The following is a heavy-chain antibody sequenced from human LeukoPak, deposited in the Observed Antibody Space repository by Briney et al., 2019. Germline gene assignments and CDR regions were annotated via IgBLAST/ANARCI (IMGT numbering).Heavy chain of an antibody. CDR1: GFTFSTYH. Sequence: GGSLRLSCAASGFTFSTYHMNWVRQAPGKGLEWVSSISRSGADIYYADSVEGRFTISRDNAKNSLYLQMNSLRAEDTAVYYCARPPYSSGWVFDYWGQGTLVTVSS. J-gene: IGHJ4*02. D-gene: IGHD6-19*01. CDR2: ISRSGADI. V-gene: IGHV3-21*01. CDR3: ARPPYSSGWVFDY.